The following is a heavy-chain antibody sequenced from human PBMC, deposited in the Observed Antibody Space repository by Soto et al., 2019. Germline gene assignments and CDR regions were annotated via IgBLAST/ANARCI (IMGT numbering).Heavy chain of an antibody. CDR2: ISAFNGQT. J-gene: IGHJ6*02. CDR1: GYSFTTYG. D-gene: IGHD5-18*01. Sequence: QVQLVQSGPEVKKPGASVKVSCKTSGYSFTTYGISWVRLAPGQGLEWMGWISAFNGQTNYGHKFRGRVTFTTHTSTSTAYVDLRSLPSENPAMYYCARDVRKRLWVEGLNAMAVWGQGTTVTVSS. V-gene: IGHV1-18*01. CDR3: ARDVRKRLWVEGLNAMAV.